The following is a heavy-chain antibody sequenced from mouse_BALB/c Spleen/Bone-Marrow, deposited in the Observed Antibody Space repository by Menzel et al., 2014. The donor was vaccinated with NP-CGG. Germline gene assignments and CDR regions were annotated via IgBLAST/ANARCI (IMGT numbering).Heavy chain of an antibody. J-gene: IGHJ4*01. V-gene: IGHV1-69*02. Sequence: QVQLQQPGAELVRPGASVKPSCKASGYTFTNYWINWVKQRPGQGLEWIGNIYPSDSYTNYNQKFKDKATLTVDKSSSTAYMQLSSPTSEDSAAYYCTRWLPYAMDYWGQGTSVTVSS. CDR1: GYTFTNYW. CDR2: IYPSDSYT. CDR3: TRWLPYAMDY. D-gene: IGHD2-2*01.